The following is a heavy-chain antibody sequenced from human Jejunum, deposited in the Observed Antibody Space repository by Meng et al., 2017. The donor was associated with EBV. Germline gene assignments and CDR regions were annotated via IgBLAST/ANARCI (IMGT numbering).Heavy chain of an antibody. CDR1: GDSVSSRSYY. J-gene: IGHJ4*02. CDR2: MYYSGSS. Sequence: QGRREGSGPGLVNPSGTLSLTCTVSGDSVSSRSYYWNWIRQPPGKGLEWIGYMYYSGSSNYNPSLKSRVTISIDMSKNQFSLKLNSVTAADTAVYYCAGDRRAYCGSDCNPLDYWGQGTLVTVSS. D-gene: IGHD2-21*02. CDR3: AGDRRAYCGSDCNPLDY. V-gene: IGHV4-61*01.